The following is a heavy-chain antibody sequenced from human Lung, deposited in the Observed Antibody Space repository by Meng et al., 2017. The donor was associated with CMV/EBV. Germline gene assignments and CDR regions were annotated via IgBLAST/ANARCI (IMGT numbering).Heavy chain of an antibody. CDR2: ITTNTGNP. D-gene: IGHD3-22*01. CDR3: ARLYYDTSGFPDY. V-gene: IGHV7-4-1*02. J-gene: IGHJ4*02. CDR1: GYLFNDYG. Sequence: KASGYLFNDYGMIWVRQAPGQGLEWLGWITTNTGNPTYVQAFAGRFVFSFDSSVSTAYLQISNLKADDTAVYYCARLYYDTSGFPDYWGQGTLVTVSS.